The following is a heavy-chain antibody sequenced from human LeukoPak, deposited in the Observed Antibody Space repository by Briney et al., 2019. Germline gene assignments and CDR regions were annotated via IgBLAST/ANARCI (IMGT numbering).Heavy chain of an antibody. CDR3: AKRGHFSINWYHYFDY. J-gene: IGHJ4*02. V-gene: IGHV3-30*18. D-gene: IGHD6-13*01. CDR1: GFTFTTYG. Sequence: GGSLRLSCAASGFTFTTYGLHWVRQAPGKGLEWVAAIASNGGSEYYADSVKGRFTISRDNSKNTLFLQMNSLRPDDTAVYYCAKRGHFSINWYHYFDYWGQGTLVTVSS. CDR2: IASNGGSE.